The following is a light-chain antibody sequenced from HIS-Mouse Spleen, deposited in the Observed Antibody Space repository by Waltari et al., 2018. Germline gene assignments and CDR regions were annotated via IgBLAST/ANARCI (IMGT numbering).Light chain of an antibody. CDR1: QSVSSSY. V-gene: IGKV3-20*01. CDR3: QQYGSSPPNT. CDR2: GAS. Sequence: EIVLTQSPGTLSLSPGERATLPCRASQSVSSSYLAGYQQKPGQAPRLLIHGASSRATGIPDMFRCSGSGTDFTLTISRLEPEDFAVYYCQQYGSSPPNTFGGGTKVEIK. J-gene: IGKJ4*01.